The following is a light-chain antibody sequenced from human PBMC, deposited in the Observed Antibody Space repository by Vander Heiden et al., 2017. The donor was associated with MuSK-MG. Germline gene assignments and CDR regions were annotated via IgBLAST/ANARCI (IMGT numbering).Light chain of an antibody. V-gene: IGKV1-39*01. CDR3: QQTVSTPYT. J-gene: IGKJ2*01. CDR1: QSISNY. CDR2: VAS. Sequence: DIQMTQSPSSLSASVGDRVTITCRASQSISNYLNWYQQKPGEAPKFLIYVASNLQSGVPSRFSGSGSGTDFTLTISRLQPEDIATYYCQQTVSTPYTFGQGTKLEIK.